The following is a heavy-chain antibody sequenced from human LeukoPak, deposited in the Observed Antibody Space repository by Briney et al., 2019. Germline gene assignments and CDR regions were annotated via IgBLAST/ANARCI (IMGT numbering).Heavy chain of an antibody. V-gene: IGHV3-23*01. Sequence: QPGGSLRLSCAASGFTFSSYAMSWVRQAPGKGLEWVSAISDSGGSTYYADSVKGRFTISRDNSKNTLYLQMNSLRAEDTAVYYCAKDGYGSGSYQHYWGQGTLVTVSS. CDR1: GFTFSSYA. CDR3: AKDGYGSGSYQHY. CDR2: ISDSGGST. J-gene: IGHJ4*02. D-gene: IGHD3-10*01.